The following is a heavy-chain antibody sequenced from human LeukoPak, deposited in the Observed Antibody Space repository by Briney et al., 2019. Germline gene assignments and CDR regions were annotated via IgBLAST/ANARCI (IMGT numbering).Heavy chain of an antibody. V-gene: IGHV3-30*02. CDR2: IRYDGSYK. CDR3: ARNDGGPFDP. CDR1: GFTFSNYC. J-gene: IGHJ5*02. Sequence: PGGSLRLSCAASGFTFSNYCMHWVRQAPGKGLEWVTYIRYDGSYKSYADSVKGRFTISRDNSKSTLYLQMNSLRAEDTAVYYCARNDGGPFDPWGQGTLVTVSS.